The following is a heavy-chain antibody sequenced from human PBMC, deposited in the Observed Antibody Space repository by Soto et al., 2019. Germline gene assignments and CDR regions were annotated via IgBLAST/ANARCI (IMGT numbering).Heavy chain of an antibody. D-gene: IGHD4-17*01. CDR3: TTGKGGFYGEIAFDI. CDR2: IKSKTDGGTT. Sequence: EVQLVESGGGLVKPGGSLRLSCAASGFTFSNAWMSWVRQAPGKGLEWVGRIKSKTDGGTTDYAAPVKGRFTISRDDSKNTLYLQMNSLKTEDTAVYYCTTGKGGFYGEIAFDIWGQGTMVTVSS. J-gene: IGHJ3*02. CDR1: GFTFSNAW. V-gene: IGHV3-15*01.